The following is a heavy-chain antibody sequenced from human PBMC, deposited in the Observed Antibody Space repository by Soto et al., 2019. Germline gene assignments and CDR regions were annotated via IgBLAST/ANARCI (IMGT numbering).Heavy chain of an antibody. CDR1: GGSISSGGYY. D-gene: IGHD3-22*01. CDR3: ARDKGPYYYDSSGYYDY. V-gene: IGHV4-31*03. CDR2: IYYSGST. Sequence: QVQLQESGPGLVKPSQTLSLTCTVSGGSISSGGYYWSWIRQHPGKGLEWIGYIYYSGSTYYNPSLKSRVTISVDTSKNPFSLKLSSVTAADTAVYYCARDKGPYYYDSSGYYDYWGQGTLVTVSS. J-gene: IGHJ4*02.